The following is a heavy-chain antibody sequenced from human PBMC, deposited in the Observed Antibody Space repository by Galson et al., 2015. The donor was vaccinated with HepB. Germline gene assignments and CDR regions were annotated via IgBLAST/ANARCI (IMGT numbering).Heavy chain of an antibody. CDR1: GHFLSKLS. Sequence: SVKVSCKVSGHFLSKLSMHWVRQVPGRGLEWMGGFEPADGETIYPQKFQGRVTMTEDISTDTAYMELSSLRSEDTAVYYCATGMGSYYFDFWGQGTLVTVSS. V-gene: IGHV1-24*01. J-gene: IGHJ4*02. CDR3: ATGMGSYYFDF. CDR2: FEPADGET. D-gene: IGHD1-26*01.